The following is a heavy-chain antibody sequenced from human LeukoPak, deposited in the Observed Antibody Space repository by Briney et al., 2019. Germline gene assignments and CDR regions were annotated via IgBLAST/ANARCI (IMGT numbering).Heavy chain of an antibody. Sequence: GGSLRLSCTASGFTFGDYAMGWVRQAPGKALEWVGFIRSKAYGGTTEYAASVKGRFTISRDDSKSIAYLQMNSLKTEDTAVYYCTRARYSGYDWTSFFDYWGQGTLVTVSS. V-gene: IGHV3-49*04. J-gene: IGHJ4*02. CDR2: IRSKAYGGTT. D-gene: IGHD5-12*01. CDR3: TRARYSGYDWTSFFDY. CDR1: GFTFGDYA.